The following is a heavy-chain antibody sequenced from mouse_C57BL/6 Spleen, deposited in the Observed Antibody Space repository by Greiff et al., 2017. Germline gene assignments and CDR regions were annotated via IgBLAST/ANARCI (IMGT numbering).Heavy chain of an antibody. CDR1: GYTFTDYY. J-gene: IGHJ2*01. Sequence: EVQLQQSGPVLVKPGALVKMSCKASGYTFTDYYMNWVKQSHGKSLEWIGVINPYNGGTSYNQKFKGKATLTVDKSSSTAYMELNSLTSEDSAVYYCARRDYAYFDYWGQGTTLTVSS. CDR3: ARRDYAYFDY. V-gene: IGHV1-19*01. CDR2: INPYNGGT. D-gene: IGHD2-4*01.